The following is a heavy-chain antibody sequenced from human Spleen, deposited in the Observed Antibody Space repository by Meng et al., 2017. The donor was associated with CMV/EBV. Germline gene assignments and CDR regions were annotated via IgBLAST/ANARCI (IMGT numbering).Heavy chain of an antibody. CDR2: IYYSGNT. J-gene: IGHJ3*02. V-gene: IGHV4-39*07. CDR1: GGSISSGSYY. CDR3: ARTPMVRGVIRAFDI. Sequence: SETLSLTCTVSGGSISSGSYYWGWIRQPPGKGLEWIGSIYYSGNTYYNPSLKSRVTISVDTSKNQFSLKLSSVTAADTAVYYCARTPMVRGVIRAFDIWGQGTMVTVSS. D-gene: IGHD3-10*01.